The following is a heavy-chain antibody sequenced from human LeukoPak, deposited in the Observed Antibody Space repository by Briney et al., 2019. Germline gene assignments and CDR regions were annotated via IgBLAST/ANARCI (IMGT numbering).Heavy chain of an antibody. D-gene: IGHD6-19*01. J-gene: IGHJ4*02. Sequence: GGSLRLSCAASGFTVSSNYMSWVRQAPGKGLEWVSVIYSGGSTYYADSVKGRFTISRDNSKNTLYLQMNSLRAEDTAVYYCARDHIAVAGSVYWGQGTLVTVSS. CDR3: ARDHIAVAGSVY. CDR1: GFTVSSNY. CDR2: IYSGGST. V-gene: IGHV3-66*01.